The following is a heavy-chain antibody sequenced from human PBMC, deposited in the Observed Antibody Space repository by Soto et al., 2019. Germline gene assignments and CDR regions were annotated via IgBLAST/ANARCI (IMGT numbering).Heavy chain of an antibody. D-gene: IGHD1-26*01. CDR1: GDSINSYW. CDR2: VYTSGTT. Sequence: SETLSLTCTVSGDSINSYWWSWIRQSAGKGLEWIGRVYTSGTTNYNPSLKSRVTMSVDASRNQFSLKLSSVTAADTAIYYCAREGSGSFYVDYWGQGTLVTVCS. V-gene: IGHV4-4*07. CDR3: AREGSGSFYVDY. J-gene: IGHJ4*02.